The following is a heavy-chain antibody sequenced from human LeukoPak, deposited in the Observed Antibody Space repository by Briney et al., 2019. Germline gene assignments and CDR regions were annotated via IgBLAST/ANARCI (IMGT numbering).Heavy chain of an antibody. V-gene: IGHV3-7*01. J-gene: IGHJ6*03. Sequence: GGSLRLSCAASGFTFSSYWMSWVRQAPGKGLEWVANIKQDGSGKYYVDSVKGRFTISRDNAKNSLYLQMNSLRAEHAAVYYCARGGFSGYCRSTSCYDYYYMVVWGKGTTVTVSS. D-gene: IGHD2-2*01. CDR3: ARGGFSGYCRSTSCYDYYYMVV. CDR2: IKQDGSGK. CDR1: GFTFSSYW.